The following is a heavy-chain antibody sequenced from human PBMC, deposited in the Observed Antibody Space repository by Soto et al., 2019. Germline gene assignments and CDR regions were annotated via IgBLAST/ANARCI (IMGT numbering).Heavy chain of an antibody. V-gene: IGHV3-23*01. CDR2: ISGSGDAT. CDR3: AKGYWGSAQPSPADH. D-gene: IGHD3-16*01. CDR1: GFTFSSYA. Sequence: EVHLLESGGGLVEPGGSLRLSCAASGFTFSSYAMSWVRQAPEKGLEWVSPISGSGDATYYADSVRGRFTISRDNSKSTEYMHMSFLRVEDPAVYFCAKGYWGSAQPSPADHWGQGTLVTGSS. J-gene: IGHJ4*02.